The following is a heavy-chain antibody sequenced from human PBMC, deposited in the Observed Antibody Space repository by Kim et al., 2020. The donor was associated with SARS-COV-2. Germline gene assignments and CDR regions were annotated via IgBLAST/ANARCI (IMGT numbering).Heavy chain of an antibody. V-gene: IGHV3-30*01. D-gene: IGHD3-9*01. Sequence: DAVKGRFTMSRDNSKNTLYLQMDRLRAEDTGVYYCTREDSHDILTGQDFDYWGQGTLVTDST. CDR3: TREDSHDILTGQDFDY. J-gene: IGHJ4*02.